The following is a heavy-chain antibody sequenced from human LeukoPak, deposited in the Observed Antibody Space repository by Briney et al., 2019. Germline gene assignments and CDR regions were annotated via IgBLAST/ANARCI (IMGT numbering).Heavy chain of an antibody. V-gene: IGHV3-30*02. J-gene: IGHJ4*02. CDR2: IRYDGNNK. CDR1: GFTFSSYA. Sequence: GGSLRLSCAASGFTFSSYAMHWVRQAPGKGLEWVAFIRYDGNNKYSADSVKGRFTISRDNSKNTLYLQMNSLRAEDTAVYYCAKDSATMIVMIRRAPRGQLDYWGQGTLVTVSS. D-gene: IGHD3-22*01. CDR3: AKDSATMIVMIRRAPRGQLDY.